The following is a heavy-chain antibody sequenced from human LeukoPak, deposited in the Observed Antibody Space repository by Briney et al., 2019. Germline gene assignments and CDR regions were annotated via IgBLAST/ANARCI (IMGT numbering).Heavy chain of an antibody. Sequence: GASVKVSCKASGGTFSSYAISWVRQAPGQGLEWMGGIIPIFGTANYAQKFQGRVTITRDTSASTAYMELSSLRSEDTAVYYCARAISTMVRGVIIGWFDPWGQGTLVTVSS. CDR1: GGTFSSYA. D-gene: IGHD3-10*01. CDR2: IIPIFGTA. CDR3: ARAISTMVRGVIIGWFDP. V-gene: IGHV1-69*05. J-gene: IGHJ5*02.